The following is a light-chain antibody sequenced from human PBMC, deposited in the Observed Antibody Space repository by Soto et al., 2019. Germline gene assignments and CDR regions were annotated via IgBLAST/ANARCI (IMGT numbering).Light chain of an antibody. CDR1: QSVLYSSNNKNY. V-gene: IGKV4-1*01. CDR2: WAS. CDR3: QQYYSTPLT. Sequence: DIVMTQSPDSLAASLGERAAINCKSSQSVLYSSNNKNYLAWYQQKPGQPPKLLIYWASTRESGVPDRFSGSGSGTDFTLNISSLQAEDVAVYYCQQYYSTPLTFGGGTKVEIK. J-gene: IGKJ4*01.